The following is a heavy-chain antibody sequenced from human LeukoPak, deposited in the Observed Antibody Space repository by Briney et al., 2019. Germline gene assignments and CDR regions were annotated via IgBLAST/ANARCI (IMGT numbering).Heavy chain of an antibody. CDR2: LSGSGDST. CDR3: AKKVGGVYVMDV. Sequence: GGSLRLSCPASGLTFSTYAMSWVRQAPGKGLEWVSTLSGSGDSTYYADSVKGRFTISRDNSKNTLFLQMNSLRAEDTAVYYCAKKVGGVYVMDVWGQGTTVTVSS. CDR1: GLTFSTYA. V-gene: IGHV3-23*01. D-gene: IGHD3-16*01. J-gene: IGHJ6*02.